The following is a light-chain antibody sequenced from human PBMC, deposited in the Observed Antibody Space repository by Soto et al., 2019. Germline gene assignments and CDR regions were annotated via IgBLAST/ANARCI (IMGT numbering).Light chain of an antibody. Sequence: QSVLTKPASVSVAPGQSSTIFCTGTSSDVGGYDFVSWYQQHPGKAPKVMIYEVTNLPSGVSDRFSGSKSGNTASLTISGLQAEDEADYYCYSYTSSNTYVFGNGTKVTV. CDR3: YSYTSSNTYV. CDR2: EVT. J-gene: IGLJ1*01. CDR1: SSDVGGYDF. V-gene: IGLV2-14*01.